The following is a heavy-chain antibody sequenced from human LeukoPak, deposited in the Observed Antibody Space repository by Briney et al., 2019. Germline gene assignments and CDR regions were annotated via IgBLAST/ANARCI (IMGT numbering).Heavy chain of an antibody. D-gene: IGHD2-15*01. Sequence: GGSLRLSCAASGFTFSTYVMRWVRQAPGKGLEWVSSIGVNTYYVDSVKGRFTISRDNSKNTLYLQMTTLRADDTALYYCATAGRDCSGGTCYSKDFFDYWGQGTLVTVSS. J-gene: IGHJ4*02. CDR2: IGVNT. CDR1: GFTFSTYV. V-gene: IGHV3-23*01. CDR3: ATAGRDCSGGTCYSKDFFDY.